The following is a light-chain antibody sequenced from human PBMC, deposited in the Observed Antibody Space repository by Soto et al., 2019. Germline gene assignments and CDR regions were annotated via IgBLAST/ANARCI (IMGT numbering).Light chain of an antibody. Sequence: QSALTQPASVSGSPGQSITISCTGTTSEIGGYNYVSWYQQHPGKVPKLMISDVNGRPSGFSNRFSGSKSGNTASLTISGLRAEDEADYYYSSFISRSTWVSGGGTKVTVL. CDR2: DVN. CDR1: TSEIGGYNY. CDR3: SSFISRSTWV. J-gene: IGLJ3*02. V-gene: IGLV2-14*03.